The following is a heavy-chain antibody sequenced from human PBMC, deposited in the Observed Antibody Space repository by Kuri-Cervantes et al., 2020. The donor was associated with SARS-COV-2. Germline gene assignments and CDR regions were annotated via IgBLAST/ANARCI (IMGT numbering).Heavy chain of an antibody. CDR2: IYYNGDT. CDR3: ARDQRRYRANDAPYDF. D-gene: IGHD1-26*01. V-gene: IGHV4-61*01. CDR1: GGSISSSSYY. J-gene: IGHJ4*02. Sequence: GSLRLSCTVSGGSISSSSYYWTWIRQPPGKGLEWIGYIYYNGDTNYNPSLKSRVTISIDTSKNQLSLKLTSVTAADTAVYYCARDQRRYRANDAPYDFWGQGTLVTVSS.